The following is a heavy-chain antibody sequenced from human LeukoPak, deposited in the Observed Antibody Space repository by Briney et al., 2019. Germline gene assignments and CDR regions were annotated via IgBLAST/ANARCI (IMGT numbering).Heavy chain of an antibody. J-gene: IGHJ4*02. D-gene: IGHD6-13*01. V-gene: IGHV3-13*01. CDR1: GFTFSSYD. CDR2: IGTAGDT. Sequence: GGSLRLSCAASGFTFSSYDMHWVRQATGKGLEWVSVIGTAGDTYYPGSVKGRFTISRDNSKNTLYLQMNSLRAEDTAVYYCARVSSSPTPPYFDYWGQGTLVTVSS. CDR3: ARVSSSPTPPYFDY.